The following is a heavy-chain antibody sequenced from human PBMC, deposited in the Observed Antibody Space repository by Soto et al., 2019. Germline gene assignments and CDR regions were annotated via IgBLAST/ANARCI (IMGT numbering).Heavy chain of an antibody. J-gene: IGHJ6*02. CDR2: IYYNGST. V-gene: IGHV4-31*03. D-gene: IGHD5-12*01. CDR3: ARARGVATIIYYYGMDV. CDR1: GGSIGSGGDY. Sequence: ASETLSLTCTVSGGSIGSGGDYWSWIRQHPGKGPEWIGYIYYNGSTNYNPSLKGRVTISVDTSKNQFSLKLSSVTAADTAVYYCARARGVATIIYYYGMDVWGQGTTVTVSS.